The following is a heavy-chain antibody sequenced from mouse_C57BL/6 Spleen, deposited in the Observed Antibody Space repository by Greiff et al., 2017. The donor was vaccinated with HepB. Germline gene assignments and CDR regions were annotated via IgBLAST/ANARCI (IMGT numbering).Heavy chain of an antibody. V-gene: IGHV1-53*01. Sequence: QVQLKQPGTELVKPGASVKLSCKASGYTFTSYWMHWVKQRPGQGLEWIGNINPSNGGTNYNEKFKRKATLTVDKSSSTAYMPLSSLTSEDSAVYYCARLDLLWLRRGSNCDYWGQGTTLTVSS. J-gene: IGHJ2*01. CDR2: INPSNGGT. D-gene: IGHD2-2*01. CDR3: ARLDLLWLRRGSNCDY. CDR1: GYTFTSYW.